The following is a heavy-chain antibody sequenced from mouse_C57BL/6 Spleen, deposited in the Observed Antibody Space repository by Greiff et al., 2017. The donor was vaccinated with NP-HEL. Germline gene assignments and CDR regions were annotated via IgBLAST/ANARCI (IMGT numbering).Heavy chain of an antibody. D-gene: IGHD1-1*01. J-gene: IGHJ3*01. CDR3: ARPHYYGSSDGFAY. Sequence: VQLKESGPELVKPGASVKISCKASGYSFTDYNMNWVKQSNGKSLEWIGVINPNYGTTSYNQKFKGKATLTVDQSSSTAYMQLNSLTSEDSAVYYCARPHYYGSSDGFAYWGQGTLVTVSA. V-gene: IGHV1-39*01. CDR2: INPNYGTT. CDR1: GYSFTDYN.